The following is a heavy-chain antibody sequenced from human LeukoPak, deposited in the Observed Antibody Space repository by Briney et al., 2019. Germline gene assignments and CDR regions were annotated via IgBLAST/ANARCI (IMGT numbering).Heavy chain of an antibody. CDR1: GYTFTGYY. CDR3: AKTPRGYYDSSGYSYY. J-gene: IGHJ4*02. D-gene: IGHD3-22*01. V-gene: IGHV1-2*02. CDR2: INPNSGGT. Sequence: ASVKVSCKASGYTFTGYYMHWVRQAPGQGLEWMGWINPNSGGTNYAQKFQGRVTMTRDTSISTAYMELSRLRSDDTAVYYCAKTPRGYYDSSGYSYYWGQGTLVTVSS.